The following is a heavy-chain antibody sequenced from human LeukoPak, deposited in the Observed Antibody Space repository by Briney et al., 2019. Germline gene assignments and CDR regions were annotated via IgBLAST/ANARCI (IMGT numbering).Heavy chain of an antibody. D-gene: IGHD6-13*01. CDR3: TRGGGRSSWYVVPQYYFDH. V-gene: IGHV3-7*04. CDR2: IKQDGAET. Sequence: GGSLRLSCAATGFKFGSYWMSWVRQAPGQGLEWVANIKQDGAETFYVDSVNGRFTISRDNARNSLDLQMNNLRAEDTAVYYCTRGGGRSSWYVVPQYYFDHWGQGALVTVSS. J-gene: IGHJ5*02. CDR1: GFKFGSYW.